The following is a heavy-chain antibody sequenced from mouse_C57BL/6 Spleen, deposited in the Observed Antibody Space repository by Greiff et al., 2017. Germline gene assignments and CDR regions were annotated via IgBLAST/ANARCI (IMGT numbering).Heavy chain of an antibody. V-gene: IGHV1-42*01. D-gene: IGHD2-3*01. CDR1: GYSFTGYY. CDR3: ARSGDGYPYYYAMDY. CDR2: INPSTGGT. Sequence: VHVKQSGPELVKPGASVKISCKASGYSFTGYYMNWVKQSPEKSLEWIGEINPSTGGTTYTQKFKAKATLTVDKSSSTAYMQLKSLTSEDSAVYYCARSGDGYPYYYAMDYWGQGTSVTVSS. J-gene: IGHJ4*01.